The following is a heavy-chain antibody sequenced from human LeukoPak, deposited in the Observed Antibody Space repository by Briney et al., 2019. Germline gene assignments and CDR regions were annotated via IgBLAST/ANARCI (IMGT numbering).Heavy chain of an antibody. CDR1: GYNFTRYW. Sequence: GESLKISCQASGYNFTRYWIGWVRQMPGKGLEWMGLLYPRDSDTRYSPSFQGQATFPADNSITTAYLQWSSLRASDTAIYYCARQMGVASRKNYFDSWGQGTLVTVSA. J-gene: IGHJ4*02. CDR2: LYPRDSDT. V-gene: IGHV5-51*01. CDR3: ARQMGVASRKNYFDS. D-gene: IGHD5-12*01.